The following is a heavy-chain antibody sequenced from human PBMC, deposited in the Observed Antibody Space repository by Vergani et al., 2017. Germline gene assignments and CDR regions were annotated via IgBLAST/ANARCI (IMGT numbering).Heavy chain of an antibody. Sequence: EVQLVESGGGLAKPGGSLRLSCAASRLTVSNAWMTWVRQAPGKGLEWVSSISGNNDDVYYADSAKGRFTISRDNAKNSLYLDMSSLRAEDTAVYYCVRDVRVSRTWGQGTLVAVSS. CDR3: VRDVRVSRT. CDR2: ISGNNDDV. J-gene: IGHJ3*01. V-gene: IGHV3-21*01. CDR1: RLTVSNAW.